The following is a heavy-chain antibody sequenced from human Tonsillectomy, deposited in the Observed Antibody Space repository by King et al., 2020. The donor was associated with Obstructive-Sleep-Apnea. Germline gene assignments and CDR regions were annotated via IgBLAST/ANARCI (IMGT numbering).Heavy chain of an antibody. V-gene: IGHV3-72*01. J-gene: IGHJ2*01. Sequence: QLVQSGGGLVQPGGSLRLSCAASGFTFSDHYIDWVRQAPGKGLEWVGRSRNKANSYTTEYAASVKGRFSFSRDGSKNSLYLQMNSLKTEDTAVYYCMTTICPLDLWGRGTLVTVSS. D-gene: IGHD1-14*01. CDR2: SRNKANSYTT. CDR3: MTTICPLDL. CDR1: GFTFSDHY.